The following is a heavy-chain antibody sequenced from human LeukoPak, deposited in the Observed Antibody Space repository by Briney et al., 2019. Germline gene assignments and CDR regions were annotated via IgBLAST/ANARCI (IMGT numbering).Heavy chain of an antibody. CDR1: GYSFTNYFW. CDR3: ARRVGDSYFDS. Sequence: GESLKISCKGSGYSFTNYFWIAWVRQMPGKGLEWMGIIYPGDSDPRYSPSFQGQVTISADKSISTAYLQWSSLKASDTAMYYCARRVGDSYFDSWRQGTLVTVSS. CDR2: IYPGDSDP. D-gene: IGHD2-21*01. J-gene: IGHJ4*02. V-gene: IGHV5-51*01.